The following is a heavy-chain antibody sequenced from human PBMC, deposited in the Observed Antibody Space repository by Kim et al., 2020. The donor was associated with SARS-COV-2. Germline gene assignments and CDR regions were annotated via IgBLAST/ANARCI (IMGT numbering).Heavy chain of an antibody. CDR3: ATSSYDR. J-gene: IGHJ5*02. V-gene: IGHV3-7*03. Sequence: DASGKYHGDSVKGRFTISRDNAENSLYLQMNSLRAEDTAVYYCATSSYDRWGQGTLVTVSS. CDR2: DASGK.